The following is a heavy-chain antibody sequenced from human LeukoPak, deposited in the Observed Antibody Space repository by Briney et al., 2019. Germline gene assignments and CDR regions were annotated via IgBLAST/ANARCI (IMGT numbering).Heavy chain of an antibody. CDR1: GGSFSGYY. J-gene: IGHJ4*02. V-gene: IGHV4-34*01. Sequence: PSETLSLTCAVYGGSFSGYYWSWIRQPPGKGLEWIGEINHSGSTNYNPSLKSRVTISVDTSKNQFSLKLSSVTAADTAVYYCARGEANWGSYYFDYWGQGTLVTVPS. CDR2: INHSGST. D-gene: IGHD7-27*01. CDR3: ARGEANWGSYYFDY.